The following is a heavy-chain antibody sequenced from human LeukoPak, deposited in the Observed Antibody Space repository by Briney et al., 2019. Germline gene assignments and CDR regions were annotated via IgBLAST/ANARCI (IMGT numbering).Heavy chain of an antibody. Sequence: SETLSLTCTVSGGSISSYYWSWIRQPAGKGLEWIGRIYTSGSTNYNPSLKSRVTMSVDTSKNQFSLKLSSVTAADTAVYYCARLEAGYSYGGVYFDYWGQGTLVTVSS. D-gene: IGHD5-18*01. CDR2: IYTSGST. CDR1: GGSISSYY. J-gene: IGHJ4*02. V-gene: IGHV4-4*07. CDR3: ARLEAGYSYGGVYFDY.